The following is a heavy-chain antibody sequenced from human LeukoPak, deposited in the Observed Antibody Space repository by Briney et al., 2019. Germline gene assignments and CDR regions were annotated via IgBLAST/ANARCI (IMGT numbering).Heavy chain of an antibody. D-gene: IGHD6-25*01. Sequence: PGGSLRLSCAASGFTFSSYSMDWVRQAPGKGLEWVSSISSSSSYIYYADSVKGRFTISRDNSKNTLYLQMNSLRAEDTAVYYCAKRVPHYFDYWGQGTLVTVSS. CDR2: ISSSSSYI. CDR3: AKRVPHYFDY. J-gene: IGHJ4*02. CDR1: GFTFSSYS. V-gene: IGHV3-21*04.